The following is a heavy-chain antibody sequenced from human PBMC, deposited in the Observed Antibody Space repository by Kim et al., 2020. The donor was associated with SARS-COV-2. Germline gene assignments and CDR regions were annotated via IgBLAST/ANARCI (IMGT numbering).Heavy chain of an antibody. Sequence: PSLKSRVTMSADTSKNQFSLKLSSVIAADTAVYYCARDRSSSWLKDWFDPWGQGTLVTVSS. J-gene: IGHJ5*02. CDR3: ARDRSSSWLKDWFDP. V-gene: IGHV4-4*06. D-gene: IGHD6-13*01.